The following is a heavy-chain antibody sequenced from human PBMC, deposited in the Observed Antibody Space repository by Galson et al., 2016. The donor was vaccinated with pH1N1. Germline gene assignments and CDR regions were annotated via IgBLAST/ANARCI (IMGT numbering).Heavy chain of an antibody. V-gene: IGHV4-39*02. CDR2: VFHRGTT. J-gene: IGHJ5*02. CDR3: ARGVAAASRFDL. D-gene: IGHD6-13*01. Sequence: WVRQPPGKGLEWIGSVFHRGTTYCNLSLKSRVTISIDTSNKRFSLKVTSVSAADTAVYYCARGVAAASRFDLWGQGSLVAVSS.